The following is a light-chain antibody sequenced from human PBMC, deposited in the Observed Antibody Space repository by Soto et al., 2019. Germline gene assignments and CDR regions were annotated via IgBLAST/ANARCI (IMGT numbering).Light chain of an antibody. CDR2: DAS. J-gene: IGKJ1*01. Sequence: EIVLTQSPATLSLSPGERATLSCRASPSVSSYLAWYQQKPGQAPRLLIYDASNRATGIPARFIGSGSGTDFTLTISSLEPEDFAVYYGQQRSNWWTFGQGTKVEIK. CDR1: PSVSSY. CDR3: QQRSNWWT. V-gene: IGKV3-11*01.